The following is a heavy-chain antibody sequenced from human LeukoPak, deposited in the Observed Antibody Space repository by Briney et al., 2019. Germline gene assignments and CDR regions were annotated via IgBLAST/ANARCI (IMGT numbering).Heavy chain of an antibody. Sequence: PGGSLRLSCAASGFTFSSYAMSWVRQAPGKGLEWVAAISGSGGSAYYADSVKGRFTISRDNSKNTLYLQMNSLRAEDTAVYYCAKSLDYGDLTIGLYDYWGQGTLVTASS. CDR1: GFTFSSYA. J-gene: IGHJ4*02. V-gene: IGHV3-23*01. D-gene: IGHD4-17*01. CDR2: ISGSGGSA. CDR3: AKSLDYGDLTIGLYDY.